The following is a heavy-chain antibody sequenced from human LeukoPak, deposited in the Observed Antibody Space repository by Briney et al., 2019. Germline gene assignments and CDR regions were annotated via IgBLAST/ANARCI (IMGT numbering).Heavy chain of an antibody. CDR2: ISVSGGST. Sequence: GSLRLSCAASGFTFSNYAMSWVRQAPGKGLEWVSAISVSGGSTYYADSVKGRFTISRDNSKNTMYLQMNSLRAEDTAVYYCATGPYYYDRSGYYWGQGTLVTVSS. J-gene: IGHJ4*02. V-gene: IGHV3-23*01. CDR3: ATGPYYYDRSGYY. D-gene: IGHD3-22*01. CDR1: GFTFSNYA.